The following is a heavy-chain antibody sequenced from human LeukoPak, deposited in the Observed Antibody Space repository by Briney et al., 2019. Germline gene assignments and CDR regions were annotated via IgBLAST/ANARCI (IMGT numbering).Heavy chain of an antibody. V-gene: IGHV1-69*04. CDR3: ARDVGCSGGSCAT. CDR1: GGTFSSYA. CDR2: IIPILGIA. J-gene: IGHJ4*02. D-gene: IGHD2-15*01. Sequence: SVKVSCKASGGTFSSYAISWVRQPPGQGLEWMGRIIPILGIANYAQKFQGRVTITADKSTSTTYMELSSLRSEDTAVYYCARDVGCSGGSCATWGQGTLVTVSS.